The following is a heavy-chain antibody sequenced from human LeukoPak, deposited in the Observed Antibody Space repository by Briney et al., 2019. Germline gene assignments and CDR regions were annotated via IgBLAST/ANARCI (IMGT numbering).Heavy chain of an antibody. CDR1: GYTFTSYG. D-gene: IGHD1-1*01. Sequence: GASVTVSCKASGYTFTSYGISWVRQAPGQGLEWMGWISAYNGNTNYAQKLQGRVTMTTDTSTSTAYMELRSLRPDDTAVYYCARVPGDNWNDDVGLHWFDPWGQGTLVTVSS. CDR3: ARVPGDNWNDDVGLHWFDP. J-gene: IGHJ5*02. V-gene: IGHV1-18*04. CDR2: ISAYNGNT.